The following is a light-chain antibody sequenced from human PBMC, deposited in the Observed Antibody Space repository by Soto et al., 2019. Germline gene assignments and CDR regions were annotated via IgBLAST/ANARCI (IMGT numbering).Light chain of an antibody. CDR2: ETS. Sequence: QSALTQPASVSGSPGQSVTISCTGTSSDFGSYKFVSWYQHHPGKVPKVIIYETSKRPSGVSDRFSGSKSGNTASRTISGLQAEDEADYYCFSFTSTNTHVFGSGTKLTVL. V-gene: IGLV2-23*01. J-gene: IGLJ1*01. CDR1: SSDFGSYKF. CDR3: FSFTSTNTHV.